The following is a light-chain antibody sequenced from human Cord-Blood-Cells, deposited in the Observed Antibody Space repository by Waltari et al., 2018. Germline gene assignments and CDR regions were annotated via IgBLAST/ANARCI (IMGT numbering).Light chain of an antibody. CDR2: SNN. V-gene: IGLV1-44*01. J-gene: IGLJ3*02. Sequence: QSVLTQPPSASGTPGQRVTISCSRSSSNIGSNTVNCYQQLPGTAPKLLIYSNNQRPSGVPDRFSGSKSGTSASLAISGLQSEDEADYYCAAWDDSLNGWVFGGGTKLTVL. CDR1: SSNIGSNT. CDR3: AAWDDSLNGWV.